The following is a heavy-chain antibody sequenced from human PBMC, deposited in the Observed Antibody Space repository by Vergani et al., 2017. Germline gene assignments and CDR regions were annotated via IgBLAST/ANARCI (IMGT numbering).Heavy chain of an antibody. J-gene: IGHJ4*02. Sequence: QVQVVQSGAEVKKPGASVKISCKASAYTFTDYYMHWVRRAPGQGLEWMGWINPKSGGTSYAQKFQGRVTMTRDTSISTAYMELSRLRSDDTAVYYCARGQWLPTLSLDYWGQGTLVTVSS. CDR3: ARGQWLPTLSLDY. CDR1: AYTFTDYY. CDR2: INPKSGGT. V-gene: IGHV1-2*02. D-gene: IGHD6-19*01.